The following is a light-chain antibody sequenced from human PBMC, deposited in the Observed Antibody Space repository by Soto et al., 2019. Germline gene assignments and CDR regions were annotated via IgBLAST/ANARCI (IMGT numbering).Light chain of an antibody. V-gene: IGKV1-39*01. CDR2: AAS. Sequence: DIQMTQSPSSLSASVGDRVTITCRASQSTRNNLNWYQQKPGKAPNLLIYAASSLPSGVPSRFSGSGSGTDFTLTISSLQPEYFATYYCQQGDSAPFTFGQGTKLEIK. J-gene: IGKJ2*01. CDR3: QQGDSAPFT. CDR1: QSTRNN.